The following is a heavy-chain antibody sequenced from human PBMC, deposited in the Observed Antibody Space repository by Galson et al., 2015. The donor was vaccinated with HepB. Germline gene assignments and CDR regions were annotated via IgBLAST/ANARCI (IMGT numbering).Heavy chain of an antibody. V-gene: IGHV4-59*08. J-gene: IGHJ4*02. CDR1: GGSITPYY. CDR2: VYYTGTT. CDR3: ARSREMDISSYYFDY. Sequence: ETLSLTCNVSGGSITPYYWSWIRQPPGKGLEWIGYVYYTGTTSHNPSLKSRVSISADTSKNQFSLRLTSVTAADSAVYFCARSREMDISSYYFDYWGQGALVSVSS. D-gene: IGHD3-3*02.